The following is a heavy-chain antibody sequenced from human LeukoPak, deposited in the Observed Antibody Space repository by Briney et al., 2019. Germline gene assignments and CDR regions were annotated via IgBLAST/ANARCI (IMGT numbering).Heavy chain of an antibody. Sequence: ASVKVSCKASGYTFTSYDINWVRQATGQGLEWMGWMNPYSGNNGYAQKFQGTVNKTRNTSISTAYVELSSLRSEDTAVYYCARGPPFRRYYMDVWGKGTTVTISS. J-gene: IGHJ6*03. CDR1: GYTFTSYD. D-gene: IGHD2-21*01. CDR3: ARGPPFRRYYMDV. V-gene: IGHV1-8*01. CDR2: MNPYSGNN.